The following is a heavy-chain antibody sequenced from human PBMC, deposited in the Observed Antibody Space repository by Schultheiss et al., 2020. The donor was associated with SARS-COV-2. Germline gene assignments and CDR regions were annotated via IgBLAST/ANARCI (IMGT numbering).Heavy chain of an antibody. J-gene: IGHJ6*02. CDR2: IDYGGST. Sequence: SETLSLTCTVSGGSVSSVSHYWSWIRQPPGKGLEWIGYIDYGGSTNYNPSLKSHVTISLDTSKNQFSLRLSSVTAADTAVYYCVRVVRVRTGDYYYGMDVWGQGTTVTVSS. V-gene: IGHV4-61*01. CDR3: VRVVRVRTGDYYYGMDV. CDR1: GGSVSSVSHY. D-gene: IGHD3-10*01.